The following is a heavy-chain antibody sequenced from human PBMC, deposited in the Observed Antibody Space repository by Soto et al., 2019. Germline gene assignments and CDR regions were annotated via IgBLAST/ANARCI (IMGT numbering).Heavy chain of an antibody. J-gene: IGHJ5*01. Sequence: QVQLVQSGAEVKKPGSSVKVSCKASGGTFSSCAISWVRQAPGQGLEWMGGIIPIFGTATYAQKFQGRVTINADESTSKPYMELSSLRSEDTAVYYCERDRDSSGWFDSWGQGTLVTVSS. D-gene: IGHD6-19*01. CDR2: IIPIFGTA. CDR3: ERDRDSSGWFDS. V-gene: IGHV1-69*01. CDR1: GGTFSSCA.